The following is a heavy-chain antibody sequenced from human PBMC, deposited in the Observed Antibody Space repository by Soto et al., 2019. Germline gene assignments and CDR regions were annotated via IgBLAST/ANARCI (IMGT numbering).Heavy chain of an antibody. D-gene: IGHD4-17*01. CDR2: IYYSGST. Sequence: SETLSLTCTVSGGSISSGGYYLSWIRQHPGKGLEWIGYIYYSGSTYYNPSLKSRVTISVDTSKNQFSLKLSSVTAADTAVYYCARGFSAVTGDYFWFEPWGQGTLVTVSS. CDR1: GGSISSGGYY. V-gene: IGHV4-31*03. J-gene: IGHJ5*02. CDR3: ARGFSAVTGDYFWFEP.